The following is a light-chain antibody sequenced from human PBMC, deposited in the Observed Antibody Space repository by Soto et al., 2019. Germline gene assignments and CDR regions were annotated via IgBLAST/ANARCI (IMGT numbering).Light chain of an antibody. J-gene: IGLJ3*02. CDR1: NSNIGAGYD. V-gene: IGLV1-40*01. CDR2: GSS. CDR3: QSYDSRLSAWM. Sequence: QSVLTQPPSVSGAPGQRVTISCTGSNSNIGAGYDVHWYQQPPGAAPKLLIYGSSVRPSGVPDRFSGSKSGTSASLVITGLQAEDEADYYCQSYDSRLSAWMFGGGIKLTVL.